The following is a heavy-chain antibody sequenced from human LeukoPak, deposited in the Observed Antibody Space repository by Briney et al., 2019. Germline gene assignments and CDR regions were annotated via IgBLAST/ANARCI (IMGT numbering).Heavy chain of an antibody. J-gene: IGHJ4*02. Sequence: GGSLRLSCAASGFTFDDYGMSWVRQAPGKGLEWVSGINWNGGSTGYADFVKGRFTISRDNAKNSLYLQMNSLRAEDTALYYCASAPSGELTFDYWGQGTLVTVSS. D-gene: IGHD5-12*01. CDR3: ASAPSGELTFDY. V-gene: IGHV3-20*04. CDR1: GFTFDDYG. CDR2: INWNGGST.